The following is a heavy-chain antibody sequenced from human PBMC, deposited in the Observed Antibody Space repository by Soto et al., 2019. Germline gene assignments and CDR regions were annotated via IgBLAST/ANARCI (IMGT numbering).Heavy chain of an antibody. D-gene: IGHD1-7*01. CDR3: ARDNLRKRITGTTPNFLFDP. Sequence: QVQLVQSGAEVKKPGASVKVSCKASGYTFTSYAMHWVRQAPGQRLEWMGWINAGNGNTKYSQKFQGRVTITRDTSASTAYMELSSLRSEDTAVYYCARDNLRKRITGTTPNFLFDPWGQGTLVTVSS. J-gene: IGHJ5*02. V-gene: IGHV1-3*01. CDR2: INAGNGNT. CDR1: GYTFTSYA.